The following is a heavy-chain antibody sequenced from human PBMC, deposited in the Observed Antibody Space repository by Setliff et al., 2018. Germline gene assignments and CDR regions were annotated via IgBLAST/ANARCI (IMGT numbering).Heavy chain of an antibody. D-gene: IGHD3-22*01. V-gene: IGHV1-18*01. CDR1: GYTFISYG. Sequence: GASVKVSCKASGYTFISYGVSWVRRAPGQGLEWIGWISPYNGDTKLAQKLQGRVTMTTDTSTSTGYMELRSLRSDDTAVYYCARDLDYQYYYETSGRDAFDIWGLGTMVTVSS. CDR3: ARDLDYQYYYETSGRDAFDI. J-gene: IGHJ3*02. CDR2: ISPYNGDT.